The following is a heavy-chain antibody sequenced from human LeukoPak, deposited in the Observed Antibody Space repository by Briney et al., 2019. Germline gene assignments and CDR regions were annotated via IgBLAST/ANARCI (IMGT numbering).Heavy chain of an antibody. D-gene: IGHD6-19*01. V-gene: IGHV1-18*01. CDR2: ISAYNGNT. CDR1: GYTFTSYG. J-gene: IGHJ3*02. CDR3: AREVLGWRRGAFDI. Sequence: GASVKVSCKASGYTFTSYGISWVRQAPGQGLEWMGWISAYNGNTKYSQKFQGRVTITRDTSASTAYMELSSLRSEDTAVYYCAREVLGWRRGAFDIWGQGTMVTVSS.